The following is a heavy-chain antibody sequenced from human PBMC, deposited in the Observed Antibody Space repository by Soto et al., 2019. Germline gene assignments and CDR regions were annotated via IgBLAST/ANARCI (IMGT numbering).Heavy chain of an antibody. V-gene: IGHV4-59*01. CDR2: IYYSGST. CDR3: ARSGLGTAMVNFDY. CDR1: GGSISGYY. Sequence: PSETLSLTCTVSGGSISGYYWNWIRQPPGKGLEWIGYIYYSGSTNYNPSLKSRVTISVDTSKNQFSLNLSSVTAADTAVYYCARSGLGTAMVNFDYWGQGTLVTVSS. D-gene: IGHD5-18*01. J-gene: IGHJ4*02.